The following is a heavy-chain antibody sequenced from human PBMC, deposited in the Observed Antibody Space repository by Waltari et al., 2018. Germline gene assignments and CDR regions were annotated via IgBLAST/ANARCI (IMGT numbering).Heavy chain of an antibody. Sequence: QVQLQESGPGLVKPSQTLSLTCTVSGGSISSGSYYWSWIRPPAGKGLEWIGRIYTSGSTNYNPSLKSLVTISVDTSKNQCSLKLSSVTAADTAVYYCARDTIEHSCDYWGQGTLVTVSS. CDR2: IYTSGST. V-gene: IGHV4-61*02. J-gene: IGHJ4*02. CDR3: ARDTIEHSCDY. CDR1: GGSISSGSYY. D-gene: IGHD2-2*01.